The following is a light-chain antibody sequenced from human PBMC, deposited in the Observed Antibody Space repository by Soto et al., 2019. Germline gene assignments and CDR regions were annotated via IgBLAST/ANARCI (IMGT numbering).Light chain of an antibody. V-gene: IGKV3-15*01. J-gene: IGKJ2*01. CDR2: GAS. CDR1: QSVSNN. Sequence: EIVMTQSPATLSVSPGERATLSCRASQSVSNNLSWYQQKPGQAPRLLIYGASTRATGIPARFSGSGSGTEFTFTLSSMQSEDFAVDYCQQYNNWPPWYTFGQGTKLEIK. CDR3: QQYNNWPPWYT.